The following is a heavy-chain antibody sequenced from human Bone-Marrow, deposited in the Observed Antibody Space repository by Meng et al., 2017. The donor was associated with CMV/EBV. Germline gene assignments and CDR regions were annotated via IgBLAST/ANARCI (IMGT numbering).Heavy chain of an antibody. Sequence: GESLKISCAASGFTFSNAWMSWVRQAPGKGLEWVGRIKSKTDGGTTDYAAPVKGRFTISRDDSKNTLYLQMNSLKTEDTAGYYCTTDRMYQLPRIQHWGQGTLVTVSS. J-gene: IGHJ1*01. CDR1: GFTFSNAW. CDR3: TTDRMYQLPRIQH. CDR2: IKSKTDGGTT. V-gene: IGHV3-15*01. D-gene: IGHD2-2*01.